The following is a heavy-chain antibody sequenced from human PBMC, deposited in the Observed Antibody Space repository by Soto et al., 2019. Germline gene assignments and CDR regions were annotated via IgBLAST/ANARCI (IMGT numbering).Heavy chain of an antibody. J-gene: IGHJ4*02. Sequence: GASVKVSCKASGYTFTSYYMHWVRQAPGQGLEWMGIINPSGGSTSYAQKFQGRVTMTRDTSTSTVYMELSSLRSEDTAVYYCARSGASIGSGWYDGDYFDYWGQGTLVTVSS. CDR1: GYTFTSYY. D-gene: IGHD6-19*01. CDR3: ARSGASIGSGWYDGDYFDY. CDR2: INPSGGST. V-gene: IGHV1-46*01.